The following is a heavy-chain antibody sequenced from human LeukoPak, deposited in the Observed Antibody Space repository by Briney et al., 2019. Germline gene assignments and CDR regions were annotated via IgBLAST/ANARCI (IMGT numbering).Heavy chain of an antibody. D-gene: IGHD3-10*01. CDR2: IRSRTKGYAT. CDR1: GMSLSDSA. CDR3: ISQVEFQRPY. V-gene: IGHV3-73*01. Sequence: PGGSLTLSCAASGMSLSDSAMNWVRQAPGKGLEWLAHIRSRTKGYATAYAASVTGRFVISRDDVKNMAFLQMTSLETEDTAVYYGISQVEFQRPYWAQGVKVTVSS. J-gene: IGHJ4*02.